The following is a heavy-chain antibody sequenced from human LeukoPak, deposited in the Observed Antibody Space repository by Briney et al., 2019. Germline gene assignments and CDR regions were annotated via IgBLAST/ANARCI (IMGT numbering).Heavy chain of an antibody. CDR1: GYTFTSYD. D-gene: IGHD3-10*01. Sequence: ASVKVSCKASGYTFTSYDINWVRQATGQGLEWMGWMNPNSGNTGYAQKFQGRVTMTRNTSISTAYMELSSLRSEDTAVYYCARGLPHYYGSGSYYKGPTMDVWGQGTTVTVSS. CDR2: MNPNSGNT. J-gene: IGHJ6*02. CDR3: ARGLPHYYGSGSYYKGPTMDV. V-gene: IGHV1-8*01.